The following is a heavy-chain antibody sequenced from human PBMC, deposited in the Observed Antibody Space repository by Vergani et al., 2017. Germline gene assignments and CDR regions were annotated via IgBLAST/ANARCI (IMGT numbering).Heavy chain of an antibody. J-gene: IGHJ6*02. CDR2: LRYDGSNE. CDR3: ANSYCSSLSCYAFYGMEV. CDR1: GFSFSTHG. D-gene: IGHD2-2*01. V-gene: IGHV3-30*02. Sequence: QVQLVESGGGVVQPGGSLRLFCAASGFSFSTHGMHWVRQAPGRGLEWVAFLRYDGSNEYYGDAVKGRFIISRDNSKNMLSPEMHSLRPEDTAVYYCANSYCSSLSCYAFYGMEVWGQGTTVTVSS.